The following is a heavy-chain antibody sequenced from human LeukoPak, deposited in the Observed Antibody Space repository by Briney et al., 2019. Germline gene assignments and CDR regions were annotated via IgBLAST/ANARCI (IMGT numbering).Heavy chain of an antibody. CDR2: INTNGGGT. D-gene: IGHD6-13*01. CDR3: ARAAAGPPIDY. J-gene: IGHJ4*02. Sequence: ASVKVSCKTSGYTFTGYYMHWVRQAPGQGLEWVGRINTNGGGTNHAQKFQGRVTMTRDTSISTAYMEVNSLRSDDTAVYYCARAAAGPPIDYWGQGTLVTVSS. CDR1: GYTFTGYY. V-gene: IGHV1-2*06.